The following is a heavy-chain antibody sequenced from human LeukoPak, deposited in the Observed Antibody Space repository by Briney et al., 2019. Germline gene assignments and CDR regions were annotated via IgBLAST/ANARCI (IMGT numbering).Heavy chain of an antibody. Sequence: GGSLRLSCAASGFTFSSYWMSWVRQAPGKGLEWVANIKQDGSEKYYVDSVKGRFTISRDNAKNSLYLQMNSLRAEDTAVYYCARDREVRGVIIVYWGQGTLVTVSS. CDR2: IKQDGSEK. J-gene: IGHJ4*02. CDR3: ARDREVRGVIIVY. D-gene: IGHD3-10*01. V-gene: IGHV3-7*01. CDR1: GFTFSSYW.